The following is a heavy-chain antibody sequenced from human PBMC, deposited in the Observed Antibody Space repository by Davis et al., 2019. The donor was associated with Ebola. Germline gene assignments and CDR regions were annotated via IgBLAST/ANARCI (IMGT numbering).Heavy chain of an antibody. Sequence: GESLKISCAASGFTFSSYGMHWVRQAPGKGLEWVAVIWFDGSEKYYSDSVQGRFTISRDNSKNMVYLQMNSLRAEDTALYHCARREDYYGSGSYYLDWFDPWGPGTLVTVSS. V-gene: IGHV3-33*01. CDR1: GFTFSSYG. CDR2: IWFDGSEK. CDR3: ARREDYYGSGSYYLDWFDP. J-gene: IGHJ5*02. D-gene: IGHD3-10*01.